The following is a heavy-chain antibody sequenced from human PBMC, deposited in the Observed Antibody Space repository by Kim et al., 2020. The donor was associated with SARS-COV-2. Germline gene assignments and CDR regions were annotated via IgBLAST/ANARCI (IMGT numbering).Heavy chain of an antibody. CDR2: LYSGGNST. D-gene: IGHD5-18*01. V-gene: IGHV3-23*03. J-gene: IGHJ4*02. CDR3: AKAPKGQLWLGYFDY. Sequence: GGSLRLSCAASGFTFISYARNWVRPAPGKGREWVECLYSGGNSTYDADAVKGRFTVSRDKSKTTLYLTFNSLRAKDTAVYFCAKAPKGQLWLGYFDYWGQGTLVTVSS. CDR1: GFTFISYA.